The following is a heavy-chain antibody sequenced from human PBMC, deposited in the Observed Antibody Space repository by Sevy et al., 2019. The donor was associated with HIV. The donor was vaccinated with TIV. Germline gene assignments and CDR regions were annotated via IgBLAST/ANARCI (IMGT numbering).Heavy chain of an antibody. Sequence: SETLSLTCTVSGYSISSAYSWGWIRQPPGKGLEWITNIYHDGSTYYNPSLNSRVTISIDTSKNQFSLKLSSVTAADTAVFYCSSFGRLIIINDDTFEIWGQGTMVTVSS. D-gene: IGHD3-9*01. CDR1: GYSISSAYS. V-gene: IGHV4-38-2*02. CDR2: IYHDGST. J-gene: IGHJ3*02. CDR3: SSFGRLIIINDDTFEI.